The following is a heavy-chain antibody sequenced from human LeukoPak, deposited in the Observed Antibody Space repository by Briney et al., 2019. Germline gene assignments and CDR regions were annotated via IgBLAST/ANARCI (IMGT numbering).Heavy chain of an antibody. CDR1: GYTFTGYY. CDR2: ISPNNGDT. D-gene: IGHD5-18*01. CDR3: AAPGYKYGYVLDH. V-gene: IGHV1-2*02. J-gene: IGHJ4*02. Sequence: ASVKVSCKASGYTFTGYYMHWVRQAPGQGPEWMGWISPNNGDTRYLQKFQGRVTMTTDTSISTAYMELSGLTSDDTAAYYCAAPGYKYGYVLDHWGQGTLVTVSS.